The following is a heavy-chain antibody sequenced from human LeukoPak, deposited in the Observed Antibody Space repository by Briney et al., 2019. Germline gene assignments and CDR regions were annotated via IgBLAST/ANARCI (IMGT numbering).Heavy chain of an antibody. CDR3: ARDFSDVDTVPPA. CDR1: GYTFTGYY. J-gene: IGHJ1*01. Sequence: VASVKVSCKASGYTFTGYYMHWVRQAPGQGLEWMGWINPNSGGTNYAQKFQGRVTMTRDTSISTAYMELSRLRSDDTAVYYCARDFSDVDTVPPAWGQGTLVIVSS. D-gene: IGHD5-18*01. CDR2: INPNSGGT. V-gene: IGHV1-2*02.